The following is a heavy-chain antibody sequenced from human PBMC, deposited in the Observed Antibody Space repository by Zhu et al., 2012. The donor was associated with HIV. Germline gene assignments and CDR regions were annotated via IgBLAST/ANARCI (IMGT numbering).Heavy chain of an antibody. CDR1: GGSFSAYH. D-gene: IGHD2-15*01. Sequence: QVQLQQWGAGLWKPSETLSLSCVVYGGSFSAYHWTWIRQPPGKGLEWIGEINHSGSTNYNVSLKSRVTISVDTSKKQFSLKLRSVTAADTALYYCARGGGYCRGGGCDRVVDYWGQGTVVTVSS. CDR3: ARGGGYCRGGGCDRVVDY. J-gene: IGHJ4*02. V-gene: IGHV4-34*01. CDR2: INHSGST.